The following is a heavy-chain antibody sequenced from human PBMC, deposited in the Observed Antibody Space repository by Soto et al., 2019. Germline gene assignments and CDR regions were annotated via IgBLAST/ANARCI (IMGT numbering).Heavy chain of an antibody. CDR3: ARSRAHSLIAAAGGENYYYYGMDV. CDR2: IIPIFGTA. D-gene: IGHD6-13*01. V-gene: IGHV1-69*01. J-gene: IGHJ6*02. Sequence: QVQLVQSGAEVKKPGSSVKVSCKASGGTFSSYAISWVRQAPGQGLEWMGGIIPIFGTANYAQKFQGSVPIPADESTRTASMELRSLRSEDTAVYSCARSRAHSLIAAAGGENYYYYGMDVWGPGTTVTVSS. CDR1: GGTFSSYA.